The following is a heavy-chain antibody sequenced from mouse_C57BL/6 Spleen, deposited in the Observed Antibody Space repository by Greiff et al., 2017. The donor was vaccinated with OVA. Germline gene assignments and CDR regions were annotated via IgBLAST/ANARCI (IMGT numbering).Heavy chain of an antibody. Sequence: QVQLKESGPELVKPGASVKISCKASGYAFSSSWMNWVKQRPGKGLEWIGRIYPGDGDTNYNGKFKGKATLTADKSSSTAYMQLSSLTSEDSAVYFCAAGRADYWGQGTTLTVSS. J-gene: IGHJ2*01. CDR1: GYAFSSSW. D-gene: IGHD3-1*01. V-gene: IGHV1-82*01. CDR3: AAGRADY. CDR2: IYPGDGDT.